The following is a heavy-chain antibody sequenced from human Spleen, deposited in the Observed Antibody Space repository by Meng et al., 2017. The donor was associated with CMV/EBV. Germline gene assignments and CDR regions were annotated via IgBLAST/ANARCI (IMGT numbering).Heavy chain of an antibody. Sequence: GGSLRLSCAASGFTFSTYWLSWVHQAPGKGLEWVANIKTDGSEKYYVDSVKGRFTISRDNAKSSLYLEMNSLRAEDTAMYYCARSPVLGSTGNWGQGTLVTVSS. CDR3: ARSPVLGSTGN. CDR1: GFTFSTYW. CDR2: IKTDGSEK. J-gene: IGHJ4*02. V-gene: IGHV3-7*01. D-gene: IGHD1-26*01.